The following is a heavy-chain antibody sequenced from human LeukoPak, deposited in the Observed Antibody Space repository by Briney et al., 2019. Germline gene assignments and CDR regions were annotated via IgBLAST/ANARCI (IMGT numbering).Heavy chain of an antibody. Sequence: PSETLSLTCTVSGGSISSYYWSWIRKPPGKGLEWIGYIYYSGSTNYNPSLKSRVTISVDTSKNQFSLKLSSVTAADTAVYYCARDLVGSSGWYEAGNPFDYWGQGTLVTVSS. J-gene: IGHJ4*02. CDR3: ARDLVGSSGWYEAGNPFDY. CDR1: GGSISSYY. CDR2: IYYSGST. V-gene: IGHV4-59*12. D-gene: IGHD6-19*01.